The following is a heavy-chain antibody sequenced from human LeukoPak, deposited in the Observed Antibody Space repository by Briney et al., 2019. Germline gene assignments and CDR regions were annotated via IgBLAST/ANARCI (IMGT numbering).Heavy chain of an antibody. CDR2: ISYGGSNN. D-gene: IGHD7-27*01. Sequence: GGSLRLSCAASGFSFSSYAMHWVRQAPGEGLEWVTVISYGGSNNFYADSVKGRFTISRDNSKNTLYLHMNSLRAEDTAVYYCARNWEGDAFDIWGQGTMVTVSS. J-gene: IGHJ3*02. CDR3: ARNWEGDAFDI. V-gene: IGHV3-30-3*01. CDR1: GFSFSSYA.